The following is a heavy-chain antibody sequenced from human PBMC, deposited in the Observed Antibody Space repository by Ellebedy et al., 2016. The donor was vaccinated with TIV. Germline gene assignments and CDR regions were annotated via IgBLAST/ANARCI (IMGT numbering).Heavy chain of an antibody. CDR3: AQWLIYRNSPGYFDY. V-gene: IGHV2-5*02. J-gene: IGHJ4*01. CDR2: IYWDDDK. D-gene: IGHD1-7*01. CDR1: GFSLSANGVG. Sequence: SGPTLVKPTQTLTLTCTFSGFSLSANGVGVGWIRQPPAKALEWLALIYWDDDKRYSPSLQGRLTITKDTSKNQVVLTMTNMDPVDTATYFCAQWLIYRNSPGYFDYWGHGTLVTVSS.